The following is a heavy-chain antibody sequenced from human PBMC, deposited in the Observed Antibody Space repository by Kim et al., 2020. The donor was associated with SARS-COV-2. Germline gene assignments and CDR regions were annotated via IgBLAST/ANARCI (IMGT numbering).Heavy chain of an antibody. CDR2: INTNTGNP. D-gene: IGHD4-17*01. CDR3: ARTTYTVTDNWFDP. V-gene: IGHV7-4-1*01. CDR1: GYTFTSYA. Sequence: ASVKVSCKASGYTFTSYAMNWVRQAPGQGLEWMGWINTNTGNPTYAQGFTGRFVFSLDTSVSTAYLQICSLKAEDTAVYYCARTTYTVTDNWFDPWGQGTLVTVSS. J-gene: IGHJ5*02.